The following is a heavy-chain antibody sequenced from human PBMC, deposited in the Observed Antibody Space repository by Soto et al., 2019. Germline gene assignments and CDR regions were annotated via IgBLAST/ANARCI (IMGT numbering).Heavy chain of an antibody. CDR3: ARQDRVVAEGRWFDP. CDR2: VHYSGNT. CDR1: GYSISGGYH. D-gene: IGHD2-15*01. Sequence: KPSETLSLTCTVSGYSISGGYHWAWIRQPPGKGLEWLGSVHYSGNTYYNPSLKSRLTISVDKSKNQFSLNLSSVTAADTAVYYCARQDRVVAEGRWFDPWGQGTLVTVSS. J-gene: IGHJ5*02. V-gene: IGHV4-38-2*02.